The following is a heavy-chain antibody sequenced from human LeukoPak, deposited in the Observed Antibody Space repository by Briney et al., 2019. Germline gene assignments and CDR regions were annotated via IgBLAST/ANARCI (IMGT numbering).Heavy chain of an antibody. CDR1: GYSISSGYY. CDR2: IYHSGST. D-gene: IGHD6-6*01. V-gene: IGHV4-38-2*02. Sequence: SETLSLTCTVSGYSISSGYYWGWIRQPPGKGLEWIGSIYHSGSTYYNPSLKSRATVSVDTSKNQFSLKLSSVTAADTAVYYCARVTYSSSSPGLDYWGQGTLVTVSS. CDR3: ARVTYSSSSPGLDY. J-gene: IGHJ4*02.